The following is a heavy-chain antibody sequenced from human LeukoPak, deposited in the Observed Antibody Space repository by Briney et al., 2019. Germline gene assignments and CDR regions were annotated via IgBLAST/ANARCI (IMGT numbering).Heavy chain of an antibody. CDR3: AKDRPTWPIDY. D-gene: IGHD5-12*01. CDR1: GFTVSSNY. Sequence: PGGSLRLSCAASGFTVSSNYMSWVRQAPGKGLEWVSIIYSGGSTYYADSVRGRFTISRDNSKNTLYLLTNSLRAEDTAVYYCAKDRPTWPIDYWGQGTLVTVSS. J-gene: IGHJ4*02. V-gene: IGHV3-66*01. CDR2: IYSGGST.